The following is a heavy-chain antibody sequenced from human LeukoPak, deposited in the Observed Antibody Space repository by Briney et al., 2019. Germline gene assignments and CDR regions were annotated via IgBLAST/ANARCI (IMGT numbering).Heavy chain of an antibody. J-gene: IGHJ4*02. D-gene: IGHD2-2*01. CDR2: IHYSGST. V-gene: IGHV4-39*01. CDR1: GYSISSSSYY. Sequence: SETLSLTCTVSGYSISSSSYYWGWIRQPPGKGLEWIGTIHYSGSTYYNPSLKSRVTISVDTSKNQFSLKVSSVTAADTAVYYCARHYQLLHFDYWGQGTLVTVSS. CDR3: ARHYQLLHFDY.